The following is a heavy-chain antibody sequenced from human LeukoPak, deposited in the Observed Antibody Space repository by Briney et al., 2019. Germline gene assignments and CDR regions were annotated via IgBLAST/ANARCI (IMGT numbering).Heavy chain of an antibody. Sequence: SETLSLTCLVSGFSISSDVCRGWIRQPPGKGLEWIGSISNRGSPYYNPSLKSRVTMSVDTPNNHFSLRLSSVTAADTAVYYCVRDGGFYYTASPNSWFDPWGQGTLVTVSS. CDR3: VRDGGFYYTASPNSWFDP. CDR1: GFSISSDVC. D-gene: IGHD2-15*01. CDR2: ISNRGSP. V-gene: IGHV4-38-2*02. J-gene: IGHJ5*02.